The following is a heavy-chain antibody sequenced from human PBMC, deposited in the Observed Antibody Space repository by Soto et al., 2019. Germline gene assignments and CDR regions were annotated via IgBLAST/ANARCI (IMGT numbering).Heavy chain of an antibody. CDR3: ARGWRAFDS. CDR2: ISSSGSTI. CDR1: GFTFRSYE. V-gene: IGHV3-48*03. J-gene: IGHJ3*02. Sequence: GGSLRLACAASGFTFRSYEMNGVRQAPGKGLEWVSYISSSGSTIYYADSVKGRFTISRDNAKNSLYLQMNSLRAEDTAVYYCARGWRAFDSWGQGTMVTVSS.